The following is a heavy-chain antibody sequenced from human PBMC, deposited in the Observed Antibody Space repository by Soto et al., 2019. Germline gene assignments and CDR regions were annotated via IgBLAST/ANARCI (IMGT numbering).Heavy chain of an antibody. CDR3: ARILYCGGDCYPYGMDV. Sequence: GESLKISCKGSGYSFTSCWIGWVRQMPGKGLEWMGRIYPGDSDTRYSPSFQGQVTISADKSISTAYLQWSSLKASDTAMYYCARILYCGGDCYPYGMDVWGQGTTVTVSS. D-gene: IGHD2-21*02. CDR2: IYPGDSDT. J-gene: IGHJ6*02. CDR1: GYSFTSCW. V-gene: IGHV5-51*01.